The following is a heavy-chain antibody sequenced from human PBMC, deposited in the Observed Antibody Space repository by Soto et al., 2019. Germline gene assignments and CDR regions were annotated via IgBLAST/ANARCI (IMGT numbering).Heavy chain of an antibody. J-gene: IGHJ5*02. D-gene: IGHD5-12*01. CDR1: GYTFFTYD. V-gene: IGHV1-18*01. Sequence: QVHLVQSGVEVKTPGASVKVSCQASGYTFFTYDISWVRQATGQGLEWMGWISTYSGDTKYAQKFQGRVTMTTDTSTTTAYLELRSLRSDDTAVYYCARHHGPTTSENWFDPWGQGTLVTVYS. CDR3: ARHHGPTTSENWFDP. CDR2: ISTYSGDT.